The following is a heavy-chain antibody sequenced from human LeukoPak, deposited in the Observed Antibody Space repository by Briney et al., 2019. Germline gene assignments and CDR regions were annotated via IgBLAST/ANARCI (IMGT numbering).Heavy chain of an antibody. V-gene: IGHV5-51*01. CDR2: IYPGDSDT. CDR3: ARRDNFDAFDI. CDR1: GYNFTSYW. Sequence: GESLKISCKGSGYNFTSYWIGWVRQMPGKGLERMGIIYPGDSDTRYSPSLQGQVTISADKSISTAYLQWSSLKASDTAMYYCARRDNFDAFDIWGQGTMVTVSS. D-gene: IGHD1-1*01. J-gene: IGHJ3*02.